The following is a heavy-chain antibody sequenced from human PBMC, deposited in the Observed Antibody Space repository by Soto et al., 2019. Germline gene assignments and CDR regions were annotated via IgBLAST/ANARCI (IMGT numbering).Heavy chain of an antibody. Sequence: QVQLQESGPGLVKPSQTLSLTCTVSGGSISSGGYYWSWIRQHPGKGLEWNGYIYYSGSTYYNPSLKSRVTISVDTSKNQFSLKLSSVTAAYTAVYYCARVRGRSGGSCYSCDDAFDIWGQGTMVTVSS. CDR1: GGSISSGGYY. CDR3: ARVRGRSGGSCYSCDDAFDI. D-gene: IGHD2-15*01. J-gene: IGHJ3*02. V-gene: IGHV4-31*03. CDR2: IYYSGST.